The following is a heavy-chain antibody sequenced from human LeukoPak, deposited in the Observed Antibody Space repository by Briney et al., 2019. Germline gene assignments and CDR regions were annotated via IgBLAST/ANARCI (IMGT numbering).Heavy chain of an antibody. J-gene: IGHJ4*02. CDR2: IKQDGSEK. CDR1: GFTFSSYW. D-gene: IGHD2-2*02. Sequence: GGSLRLSCAASGFTFSSYWMSWVRRAPGKGLEWVANIKQDGSEKYYVDSVKGRFTISGDNAKNSLYLQMNSLRAEDTAVYYCAREQYQLLYGRVYWGQGTLVTVSS. CDR3: AREQYQLLYGRVY. V-gene: IGHV3-7*01.